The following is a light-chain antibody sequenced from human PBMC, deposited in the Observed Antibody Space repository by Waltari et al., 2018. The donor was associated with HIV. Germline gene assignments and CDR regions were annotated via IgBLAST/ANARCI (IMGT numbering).Light chain of an antibody. CDR1: SASFGNNY. V-gene: IGLV1-51*01. CDR2: VNN. Sequence: QSVLTQPPSVSAPPGQKVTISCSGSSASFGNNYVSWYQPVPGTAPKLLIYVNNRRPSGIRCRFSVSQSGTSSPLPSTGLQPGDDADYYCGTWDNSLSAGFFGGGTKLTVL. J-gene: IGLJ2*01. CDR3: GTWDNSLSAGF.